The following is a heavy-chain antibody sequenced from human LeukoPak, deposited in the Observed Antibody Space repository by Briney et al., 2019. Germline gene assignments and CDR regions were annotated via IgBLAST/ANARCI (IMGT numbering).Heavy chain of an antibody. Sequence: SQTLSLTCAISGDSVSSNSAAWNWIRQSPSRGLEWLGRTYYRSKWYNDYAVSVKSRITINPDTSKNHFSLQLNSVAPEATAVYYCALQSSSGWPAFDYWGQGTLVTVSS. CDR3: ALQSSSGWPAFDY. V-gene: IGHV6-1*01. D-gene: IGHD6-19*01. J-gene: IGHJ4*02. CDR2: TYYRSKWYN. CDR1: GDSVSSNSAA.